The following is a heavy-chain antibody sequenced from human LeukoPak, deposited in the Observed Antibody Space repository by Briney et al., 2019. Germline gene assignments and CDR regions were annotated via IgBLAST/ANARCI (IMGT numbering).Heavy chain of an antibody. CDR2: INHSGST. J-gene: IGHJ5*02. CDR3: ARGGLTYDFWSGYQNWFDP. V-gene: IGHV4-34*01. D-gene: IGHD3-3*01. Sequence: SETLSLTCAVYGGSFSGYYWSWVRQPPGKGREWIGEINHSGSTNYNPSLTSRVTISVDTSKNQFSLKLSSVTAADTAVYYCARGGLTYDFWSGYQNWFDPWGQGTLVTVSS. CDR1: GGSFSGYY.